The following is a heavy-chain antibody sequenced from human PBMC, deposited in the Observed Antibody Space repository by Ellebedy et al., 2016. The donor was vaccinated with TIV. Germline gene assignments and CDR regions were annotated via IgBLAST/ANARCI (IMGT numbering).Heavy chain of an antibody. CDR1: GGTFTSYG. D-gene: IGHD3-10*01. Sequence: ASVKVSCKASGGTFTSYGISWVRQAPGQGLEWMGWISAYNGNTNYAQKLQGRVTMTTDTSTSTAYMELRSLRSDDTAVYYCARVEARNNHYGSGSYYLGPYNWFDPWGQGTLVTVSS. J-gene: IGHJ5*02. CDR2: ISAYNGNT. CDR3: ARVEARNNHYGSGSYYLGPYNWFDP. V-gene: IGHV1-18*01.